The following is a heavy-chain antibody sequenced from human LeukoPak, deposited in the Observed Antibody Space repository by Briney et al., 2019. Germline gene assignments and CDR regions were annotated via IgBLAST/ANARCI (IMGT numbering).Heavy chain of an antibody. D-gene: IGHD4-11*01. J-gene: IGHJ3*02. V-gene: IGHV4-59*01. CDR2: IYYSGST. Sequence: SETLSLTCTVSGGSISSYYWSWIRQPPGKGLEWIGYIYYSGSTNYNPSLKSRVTISVDTSKNQFSLKLSSVTAADTAVYYCARRGLPQGFDIWGQGTMVTVSS. CDR3: ARRGLPQGFDI. CDR1: GGSISSYY.